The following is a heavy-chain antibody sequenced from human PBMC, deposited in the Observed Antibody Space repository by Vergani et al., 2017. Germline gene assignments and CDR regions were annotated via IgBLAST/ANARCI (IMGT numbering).Heavy chain of an antibody. V-gene: IGHV4-59*01. D-gene: IGHD7-27*01. CDR3: AGGLGIANGFDP. CDR2: IFYSGST. Sequence: QVQLQESGPGLVKPSETLSLTCTVSGGSISSYYWSWIRQPPGKGLEWIGYIFYSGSTNYNPSLKSRVTISVDTSKNQFSLKLSSVTAADTAVYYCAGGLGIANGFDPWGQGTLVTVSS. J-gene: IGHJ5*02. CDR1: GGSISSYY.